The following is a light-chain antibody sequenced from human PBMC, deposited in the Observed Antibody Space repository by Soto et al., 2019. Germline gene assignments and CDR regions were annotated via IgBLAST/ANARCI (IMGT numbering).Light chain of an antibody. J-gene: IGKJ4*01. CDR2: GAS. CDR1: QSISTIS. CDR3: QHYGGSPRLT. V-gene: IGKV3-20*01. Sequence: EIVLTQPPGTLSLSPGERVTLSCRASQSISTISLAWYQQKPGQAPRLLIYGASSRATGIPDRFSGSGSGTDFALTISRLEPEDFAVYYCQHYGGSPRLTFGGGTKVDIK.